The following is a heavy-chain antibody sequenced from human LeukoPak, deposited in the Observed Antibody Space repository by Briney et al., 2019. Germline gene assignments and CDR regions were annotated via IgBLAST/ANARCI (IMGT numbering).Heavy chain of an antibody. J-gene: IGHJ4*02. Sequence: GASVKVSCNASGYTFTGDHMHWVRQAPGQGIEWMGRINPNSGDTNYAQKFQGRVTMTRDTSISTAYMELSRLRSDDTAVYYCARDYCSSTSCLFDYWGQGTLVTVSS. CDR3: ARDYCSSTSCLFDY. V-gene: IGHV1-2*06. CDR2: INPNSGDT. CDR1: GYTFTGDH. D-gene: IGHD2-2*01.